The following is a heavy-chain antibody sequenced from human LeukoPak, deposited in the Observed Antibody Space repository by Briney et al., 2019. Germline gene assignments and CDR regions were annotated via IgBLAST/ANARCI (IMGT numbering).Heavy chain of an antibody. D-gene: IGHD2-2*03. J-gene: IGHJ4*02. CDR2: MNPNSGNT. V-gene: IGHV1-8*01. Sequence: GASVKVSCKASGYTFTSYDINWVRQATGQGLEWMGWMNPNSGNTGYARKFQGRVTMTRNTSISTAYMELSSLRSEDTAVYYCARGARYMDIPFDYWGQGTLVTVSS. CDR1: GYTFTSYD. CDR3: ARGARYMDIPFDY.